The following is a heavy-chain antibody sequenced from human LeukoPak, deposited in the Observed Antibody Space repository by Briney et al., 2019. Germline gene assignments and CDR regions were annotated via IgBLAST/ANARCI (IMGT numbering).Heavy chain of an antibody. Sequence: GGSLRLSCAASGFTFSSYAMHWVRQAPGKGLEYVSAISSNGGSTYYADSVKGRFTISRDNAKNTLYLQMNSLRAEDTAVYYCAKLTYCSGGTCDVDYWGQGTLVTVSS. J-gene: IGHJ4*02. CDR1: GFTFSSYA. CDR2: ISSNGGST. D-gene: IGHD2-15*01. CDR3: AKLTYCSGGTCDVDY. V-gene: IGHV3-64*02.